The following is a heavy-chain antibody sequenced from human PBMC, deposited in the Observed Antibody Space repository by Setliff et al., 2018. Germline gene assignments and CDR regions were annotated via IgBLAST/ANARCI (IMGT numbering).Heavy chain of an antibody. Sequence: PSETLSLTCAVYGGSFSGYYWSWTRQPPGKGLEWIGYIYYSGSTNYNPSLKSRVTISVDTSKNQFSLKLSSVTAADTAVYYCARVKIAILPAAIDYWGQGTLVTVSS. J-gene: IGHJ4*02. CDR1: GGSFSGYY. CDR2: IYYSGST. CDR3: ARVKIAILPAAIDY. V-gene: IGHV4-59*08. D-gene: IGHD2-2*01.